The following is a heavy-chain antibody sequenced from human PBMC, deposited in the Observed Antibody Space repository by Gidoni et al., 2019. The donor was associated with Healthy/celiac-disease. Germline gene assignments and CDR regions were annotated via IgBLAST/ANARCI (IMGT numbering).Heavy chain of an antibody. V-gene: IGHV4-39*01. D-gene: IGHD6-19*01. J-gene: IGHJ4*02. CDR1: GGSISSSSYY. CDR2: IYYSGST. Sequence: QLQLQESGPGLVKPSEPLSLTCTVSGGSISSSSYYWGWIRQPPGKGLEWIGSIYYSGSTYYNPSLKSRVTISVDTSKNQFSLKLSSVTAADTAVYYCWNSGGGRFDYWGQGTLVTVSS. CDR3: WNSGGGRFDY.